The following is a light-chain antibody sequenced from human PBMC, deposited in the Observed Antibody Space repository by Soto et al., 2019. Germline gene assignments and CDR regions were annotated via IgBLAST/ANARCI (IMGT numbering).Light chain of an antibody. CDR1: QGISTF. J-gene: IGKJ4*01. V-gene: IGKV1-27*01. Sequence: DIQMTQSPSSLSASVGDRVTITCRARQGISTFLAWYQQKPGKVPRLLIYAASTLQSGVPSRFSGSGSGTDFTLTISSLQPADVATYYCQKYNSAPLTFGGGTKVEIK. CDR2: AAS. CDR3: QKYNSAPLT.